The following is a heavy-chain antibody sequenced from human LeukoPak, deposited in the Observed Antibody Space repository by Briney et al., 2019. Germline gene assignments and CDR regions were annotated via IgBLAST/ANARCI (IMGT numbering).Heavy chain of an antibody. J-gene: IGHJ4*02. CDR1: GGSISSSNW. V-gene: IGHV4-4*02. Sequence: SETLSLTCAVSGGSISSSNWWSWVRQPPGQGLEWIGYIFSSGSTYYNPALKSRVIISVETSKNQIFLRLNSATAADTAVYYCARGMAGYYSGWFDNWGQGTLVTVSS. CDR3: ARGMAGYYSGWFDN. D-gene: IGHD6-19*01. CDR2: IFSSGST.